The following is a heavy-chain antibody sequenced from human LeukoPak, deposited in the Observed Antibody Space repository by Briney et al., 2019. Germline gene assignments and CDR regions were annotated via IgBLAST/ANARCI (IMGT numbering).Heavy chain of an antibody. CDR1: GGTFSSYA. J-gene: IGHJ4*02. CDR2: IIPIFGTA. CDR3: ARGGYCSGGSCYPIDY. V-gene: IGHV1-69*06. D-gene: IGHD2-15*01. Sequence: SVKVSCKASGGTFSSYAISWVRQAPGQGLEWMGRIIPIFGTANYAQKFQGRVTITADKSTSTAYMELSSLRSEDTAVYYCARGGYCSGGSCYPIDYWGQGTPVTVSS.